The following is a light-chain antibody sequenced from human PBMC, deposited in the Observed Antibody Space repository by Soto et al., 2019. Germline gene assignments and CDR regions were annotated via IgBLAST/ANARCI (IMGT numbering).Light chain of an antibody. CDR3: QQRSNWPRT. CDR2: DAS. CDR1: QSVSSY. Sequence: EIVLTQSPATLSLSPGERATLSCRASQSVSSYLAWYQQKPGQAPRLLIYDASHRATGIPARFSGSGSGTGVTLTISSLEPEDFAVYYCQQRSNWPRTFGQGTKLEIK. V-gene: IGKV3-11*01. J-gene: IGKJ2*02.